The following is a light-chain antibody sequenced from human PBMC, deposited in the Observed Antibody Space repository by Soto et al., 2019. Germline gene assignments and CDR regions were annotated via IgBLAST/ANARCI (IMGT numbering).Light chain of an antibody. CDR3: NSYTSSRTLV. J-gene: IGLJ3*02. CDR2: EVN. CDR1: SSDVGGYNY. Sequence: QSALTQPASVSGSPGQSITISCTGTSSDVGGYNYVSWYQQHPGKAPKLMIYEVNNRPSGVSNRFSGCKSGNTASLSSSGLQAEDDADYYCNSYTSSRTLVFGGGTKLTVL. V-gene: IGLV2-14*01.